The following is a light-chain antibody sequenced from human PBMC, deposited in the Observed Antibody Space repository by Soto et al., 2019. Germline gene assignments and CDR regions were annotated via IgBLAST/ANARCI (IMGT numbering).Light chain of an antibody. CDR1: SSNIGAGYD. V-gene: IGLV1-40*01. CDR3: QSYDSSLRGV. J-gene: IGLJ2*01. Sequence: QSVLTQPPSVSGAPGQRVTISCTGSSSNIGAGYDVHWYQQLPGTAPKLLDYANSHRPSGVPDRFSGSKSGTSASLAITGLQAEDEADYYCQSYDSSLRGVFGGGTKLTVL. CDR2: ANS.